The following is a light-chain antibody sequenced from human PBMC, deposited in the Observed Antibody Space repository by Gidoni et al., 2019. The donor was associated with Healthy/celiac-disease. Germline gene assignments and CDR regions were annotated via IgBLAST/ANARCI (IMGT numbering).Light chain of an antibody. CDR1: QSVSSSY. V-gene: IGKV3-20*01. J-gene: IGKJ4*01. CDR2: GAS. CDR3: QQYGSSPRLT. Sequence: EIVLTQSPGTLSLSPGERATLSCRASQSVSSSYLAWYQQKPGQAPRLLMYGASSRATGIPERFSGSGSGTDFTLAISRLETEDFAMYYCQQYGSSPRLTFGGGTKVEIK.